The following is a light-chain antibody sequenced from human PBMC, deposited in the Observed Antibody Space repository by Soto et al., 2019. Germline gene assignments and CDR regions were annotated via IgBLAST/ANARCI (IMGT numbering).Light chain of an antibody. CDR1: QSVSSY. CDR3: QQRSNWPLIT. J-gene: IGKJ5*01. V-gene: IGKV3-11*01. Sequence: EIVLTQSPATLSLSPGERATLSCRASQSVSSYLAWYQQKPGQPPRPLIYDAPNRATGIPARFSGSGSGTDFTLTISSLEPEDFAVYYCQQRSNWPLITFGQGTRLEIK. CDR2: DAP.